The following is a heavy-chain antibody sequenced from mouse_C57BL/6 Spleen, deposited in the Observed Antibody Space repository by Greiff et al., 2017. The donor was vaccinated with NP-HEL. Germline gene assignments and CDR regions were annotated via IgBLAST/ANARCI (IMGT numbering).Heavy chain of an antibody. J-gene: IGHJ2*01. D-gene: IGHD2-12*01. Sequence: EVQRVESGGDLVKPGGSLKLSCAASGFTFSSYGMSWVRQTPDKRLEWVATISSGGSYTYYPDSVKGRFTISRDNAKNTLYLQMSSLKSEDTAMYYCARSTIKFDYWGQGTTLTVSS. CDR3: ARSTIKFDY. V-gene: IGHV5-6*01. CDR2: ISSGGSYT. CDR1: GFTFSSYG.